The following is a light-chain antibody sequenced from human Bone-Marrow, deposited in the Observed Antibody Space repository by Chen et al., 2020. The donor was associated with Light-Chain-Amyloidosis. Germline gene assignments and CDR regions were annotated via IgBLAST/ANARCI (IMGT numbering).Light chain of an antibody. CDR1: NIGSTS. V-gene: IGLV3-21*02. J-gene: IGLJ3*02. Sequence: SYVLTKPSSVSVAPGQTATIACGGNNIGSTSVHWYQQTPGQAPRLVVYDDSDRPSGIPERLSGSNSGNTATLTISRVEAGDEADYYCQVWDRSSDRPVFGGGTKLTVL. CDR2: DDS. CDR3: QVWDRSSDRPV.